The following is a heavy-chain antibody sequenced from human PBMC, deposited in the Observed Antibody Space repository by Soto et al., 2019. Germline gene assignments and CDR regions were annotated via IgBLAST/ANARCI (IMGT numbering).Heavy chain of an antibody. V-gene: IGHV4-30-4*01. Sequence: PSETLSLTCTVSGGSISSGDYYWGWIRHPPGKGLEWIGYIYYSGSTYYNPSLKSRVTISVDTSKNQFSLKLSSVTAADTAVYYCATSITMIFYYWGQGTLVTVSS. CDR2: IYYSGST. CDR3: ATSITMIFYY. J-gene: IGHJ4*02. CDR1: GGSISSGDYY. D-gene: IGHD3-22*01.